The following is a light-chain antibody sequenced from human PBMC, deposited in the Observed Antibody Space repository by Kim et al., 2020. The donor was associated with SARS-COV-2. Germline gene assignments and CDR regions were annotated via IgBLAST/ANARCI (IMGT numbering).Light chain of an antibody. CDR1: ALPKKY. CDR3: YSTDSSGNHRV. V-gene: IGLV3-10*01. Sequence: TGQRARITCSGDALPKKYAYWYQQKSGQAPGLVSYEDSKRPSGIPERFSGSSSGTMATLTISGAQVEDEADYYCYSTDSSGNHRVFGGGTQLTVL. CDR2: EDS. J-gene: IGLJ3*02.